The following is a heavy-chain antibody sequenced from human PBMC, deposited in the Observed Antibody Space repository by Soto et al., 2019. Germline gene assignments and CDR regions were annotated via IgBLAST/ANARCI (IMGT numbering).Heavy chain of an antibody. CDR3: ARGVVVKVYEMGGPDY. J-gene: IGHJ4*02. CDR1: GYTFSRYY. CDR2: INPSSGSP. D-gene: IGHD2-8*01. V-gene: IGHV1-46*01. Sequence: QVQLVQSGAEVKKPGASVKVSCRTSGYTFSRYYMHWVRQAPGQGLEWMGIINPSSGSPNYAQKVLGRITVTRDKSTSTVYMELNGLTSEDPAMYYCARGVVVKVYEMGGPDYWGQGTLVTVSS.